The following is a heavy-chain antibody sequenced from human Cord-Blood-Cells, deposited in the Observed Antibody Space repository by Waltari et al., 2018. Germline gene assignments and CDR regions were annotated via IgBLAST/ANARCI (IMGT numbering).Heavy chain of an antibody. J-gene: IGHJ4*02. V-gene: IGHV4-38-2*01. CDR1: GYSIRSGYY. Sequence: QVQLQESGPGLVKPSETLSLTCAVSGYSIRSGYYWGWIRRPPGKGLEWIGSIYHSGSTYYNPSLKSRVTISVDTSKNQFSLKLSSVTAADTAVYYCARRGYSGSYFDYWGQGTLVTVSS. D-gene: IGHD1-26*01. CDR3: ARRGYSGSYFDY. CDR2: IYHSGST.